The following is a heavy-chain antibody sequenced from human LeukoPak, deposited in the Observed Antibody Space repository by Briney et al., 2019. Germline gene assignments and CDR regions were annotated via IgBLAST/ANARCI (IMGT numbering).Heavy chain of an antibody. CDR2: IKNDGSST. CDR3: TKSDWFDP. Sequence: GGSLRLSCVASGFTFSSYWMHWVRQGPGKGLVWVSRIKNDGSSTSYADSVKGRFTISRDNAKNTLYLQMNSLRAKDTAVYYCTKSDWFDPWGQGTLVTVSS. V-gene: IGHV3-74*01. J-gene: IGHJ5*02. CDR1: GFTFSSYW.